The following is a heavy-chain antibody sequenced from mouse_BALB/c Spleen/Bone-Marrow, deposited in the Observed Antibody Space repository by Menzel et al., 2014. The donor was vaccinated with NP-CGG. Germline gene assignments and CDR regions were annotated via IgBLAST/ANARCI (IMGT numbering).Heavy chain of an antibody. D-gene: IGHD5-1-1*01. CDR2: FDPANGNT. V-gene: IGHV14-3*02. Sequence: VQLQQPGAELVKPGASVKLSCTASGFNIKDTYMHWVKQRPEQRLEWIGRFDPANGNTKFAPKFQGKATITAYTSSNPAYLHHSRLTSQDTAVYYGARGIPYYPMDNWGQGTSVTISS. CDR1: GFNIKDTY. J-gene: IGHJ4*01. CDR3: ARGIPYYPMDN.